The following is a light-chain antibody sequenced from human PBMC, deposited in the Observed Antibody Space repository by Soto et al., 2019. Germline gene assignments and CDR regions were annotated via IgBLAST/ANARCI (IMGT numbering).Light chain of an antibody. V-gene: IGKV1-27*01. CDR3: QNYNWPPFT. CDR1: LGISNY. Sequence: DIQMTQSPSSLSASVGDRVTISCRASLGISNYLAWYQQKPGKAPRLLIYAASSLQSGVSFRFTGSGPGTDFTLTISSLQPEDVATYYCQNYNWPPFTFGPGTKVDIK. CDR2: AAS. J-gene: IGKJ3*01.